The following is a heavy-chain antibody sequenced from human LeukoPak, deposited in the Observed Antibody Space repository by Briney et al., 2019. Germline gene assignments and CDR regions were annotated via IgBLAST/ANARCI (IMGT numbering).Heavy chain of an antibody. V-gene: IGHV3-23*01. CDR1: GLTFSNYV. D-gene: IGHD3-22*01. CDR2: ISGSGGRT. Sequence: GGSLRLSCVVSGLTFSNYVMHWVRQAPGKGLEWVSAISGSGGRTYYADSVRGRFTISRDNSKNTLYVQMNSLRAEDTAVYYCARLVVIDYWGQGTLVTVSS. CDR3: ARLVVIDY. J-gene: IGHJ4*02.